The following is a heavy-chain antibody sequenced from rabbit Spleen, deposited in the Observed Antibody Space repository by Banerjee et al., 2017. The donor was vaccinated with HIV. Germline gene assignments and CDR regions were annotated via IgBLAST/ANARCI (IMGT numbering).Heavy chain of an antibody. Sequence: QLEESAGGLVQPGGSLKLSCKASGFTLSSFYMNWVRQAPGKGLEWIGYIDPVFGITYYANWVNGRFSISRENAQNTVSLQLNSLTAADTATYFCARGSAAMTMVITGYYLNLWGQGTLVTVS. CDR3: ARGSAAMTMVITGYYLNL. V-gene: IGHV1S7*01. D-gene: IGHD2-1*01. CDR1: GFTLSSFY. CDR2: IDPVFGIT. J-gene: IGHJ4*01.